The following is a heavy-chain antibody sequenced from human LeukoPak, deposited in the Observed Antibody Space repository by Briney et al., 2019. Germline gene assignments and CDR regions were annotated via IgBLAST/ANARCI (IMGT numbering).Heavy chain of an antibody. J-gene: IGHJ6*02. Sequence: PGGSLRLSCAASGFTFSSYGMHWVRQAPGKGLEWVAVIWYDGSNKYYADSVKGRFTISRDNSKHTLYLQMNSLRAEDTAVYYCARGGRRIAAAGSYYYYGMDVWGQGTTVTVSS. CDR1: GFTFSSYG. D-gene: IGHD6-13*01. V-gene: IGHV3-33*01. CDR3: ARGGRRIAAAGSYYYYGMDV. CDR2: IWYDGSNK.